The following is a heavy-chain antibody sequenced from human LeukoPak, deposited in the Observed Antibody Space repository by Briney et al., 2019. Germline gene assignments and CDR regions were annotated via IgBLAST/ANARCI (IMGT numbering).Heavy chain of an antibody. D-gene: IGHD3-10*01. CDR2: MYHSGST. CDR3: ARGRSHTAGILMVRGARSDYYYYMDV. Sequence: PSETLSLTCTVSGYSISSGYYWGWIRQPPGKGLEWIGSMYHSGSTNYNPSLKSRVTISVDTSKNQFSLKVSSVTAADTAVYYCARGRSHTAGILMVRGARSDYYYYMDVWGKGTTVTVSS. J-gene: IGHJ6*03. V-gene: IGHV4-38-2*02. CDR1: GYSISSGYY.